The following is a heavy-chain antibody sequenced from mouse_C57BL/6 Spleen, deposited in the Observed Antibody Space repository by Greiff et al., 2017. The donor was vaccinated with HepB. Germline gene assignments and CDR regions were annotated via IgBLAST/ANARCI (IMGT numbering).Heavy chain of an antibody. V-gene: IGHV2-2*01. D-gene: IGHD1-1*01. CDR2: IWSGGST. J-gene: IGHJ1*03. CDR1: GFSLTSYG. Sequence: VKLMESGPGLVQPSQRLSITCTVSGFSLTSYGVHWVRQSPGKGLEWLGVIWSGGSTDYNAAFISRLSISKDNSKSQVFFKMNSLQADDTAIYYCARIYYGSSWYFDVWGTGTTVTVSS. CDR3: ARIYYGSSWYFDV.